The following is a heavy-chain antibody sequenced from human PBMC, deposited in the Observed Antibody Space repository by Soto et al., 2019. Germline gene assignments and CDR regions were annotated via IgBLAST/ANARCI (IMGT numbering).Heavy chain of an antibody. D-gene: IGHD3-3*01. J-gene: IGHJ5*02. CDR3: AKDDVPGSRHDFWSGYYTVDNWFDP. CDR2: ISGSGGST. CDR1: GFTFSSYA. V-gene: IGHV3-23*01. Sequence: GGSLRLSCAASGFTFSSYAMSWVRQAPGKGLEWVSAISGSGGSTYYADSVKGRFTISRDNSKNTLYLQMNSLRAEDTAVYYCAKDDVPGSRHDFWSGYYTVDNWFDPWGQGTLVTVSS.